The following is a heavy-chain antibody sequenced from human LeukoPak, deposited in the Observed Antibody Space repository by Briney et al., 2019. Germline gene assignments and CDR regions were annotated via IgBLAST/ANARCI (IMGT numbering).Heavy chain of an antibody. CDR1: GGSLNSPNYY. Sequence: SETLSLTCIVSGGSLNSPNYYWGWIRQPPGKGLEWIGTIYYSGTTYYNPSLKSRLTISVDTSKNQFSLKLTSVTAADTAAYYCARHDYYGSLNWFDPWGQGTLITVSP. D-gene: IGHD3-10*01. CDR3: ARHDYYGSLNWFDP. CDR2: IYYSGTT. V-gene: IGHV4-39*01. J-gene: IGHJ5*02.